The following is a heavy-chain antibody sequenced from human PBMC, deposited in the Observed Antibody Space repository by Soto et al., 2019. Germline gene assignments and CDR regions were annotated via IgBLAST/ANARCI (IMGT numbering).Heavy chain of an antibody. J-gene: IGHJ6*02. CDR2: ISFDGRNK. D-gene: IGHD2-21*02. CDR3: ARCCDLSYYYHGLDV. V-gene: IGHV3-30*04. CDR1: GFTFSSYP. Sequence: QVQLVESGGGVVQPGRSLRLSCAASGFTFSSYPMHWVRQAPGKGLEWVAVISFDGRNKYYVDSVKGRFTISRDNSKNTLYLQMNSLRAEDTAVYYCARCCDLSYYYHGLDVWGQGTTVTVSS.